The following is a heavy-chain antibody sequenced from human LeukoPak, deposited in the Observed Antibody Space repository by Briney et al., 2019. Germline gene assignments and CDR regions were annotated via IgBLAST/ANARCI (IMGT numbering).Heavy chain of an antibody. J-gene: IGHJ4*02. CDR2: IKQDGSAQ. V-gene: IGHV3-7*01. CDR3: ARGENTYIDY. Sequence: GGSLRLSCAASGFTFSIYWMDWVRQAPGKGLEWVANIKQDGSAQYYVGSVEGRFTISRDNAKDTLYLQMNSLRAEDTAVYYCARGENTYIDYWGQGTLVTVSS. CDR1: GFTFSIYW. D-gene: IGHD3-16*01.